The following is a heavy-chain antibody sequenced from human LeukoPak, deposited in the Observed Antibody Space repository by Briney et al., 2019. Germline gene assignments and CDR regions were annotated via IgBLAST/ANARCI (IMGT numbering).Heavy chain of an antibody. CDR1: GYTFTSYG. Sequence: ASVKVSCKASGYTFTSYGISWVRQAPGQGLEWMGWISAYNGNTNYAQKLQGRVTMTTDTSMSTAYMELGSLRSDDTAVYYCARDHKVYYDYVWGSYRLDYWGQGTLVTVSS. D-gene: IGHD3-16*02. CDR3: ARDHKVYYDYVWGSYRLDY. CDR2: ISAYNGNT. V-gene: IGHV1-18*04. J-gene: IGHJ4*02.